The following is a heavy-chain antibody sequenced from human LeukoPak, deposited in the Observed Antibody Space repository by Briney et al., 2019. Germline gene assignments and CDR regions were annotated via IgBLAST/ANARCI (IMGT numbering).Heavy chain of an antibody. Sequence: GGSLRLSCAASGFTFRSYWMRWVRQAPGKGLERVANIKQDGSEKNYVDSVKGRFTISRDNAKNSLYLQMNSLRAEDTAVYYCASGLELDYWGQGTLVTVSS. CDR2: IKQDGSEK. V-gene: IGHV3-7*03. J-gene: IGHJ4*02. CDR3: ASGLELDY. CDR1: GFTFRSYW.